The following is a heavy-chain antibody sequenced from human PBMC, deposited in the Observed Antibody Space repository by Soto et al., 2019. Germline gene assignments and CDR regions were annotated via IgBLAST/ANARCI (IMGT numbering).Heavy chain of an antibody. CDR1: GGSISSGGYY. Sequence: NPSETLSLACTVSGGSISSGGYYWSWIRQHPGKGLEWIGYIYYSGSTYYNPSLKSRVTISVDTSKNQFSLKLSSVTAADTAVYYCARGTPYYYDSSGYSPTGFAYWGQGTLVTVSS. CDR2: IYYSGST. CDR3: ARGTPYYYDSSGYSPTGFAY. J-gene: IGHJ4*02. D-gene: IGHD3-22*01. V-gene: IGHV4-31*03.